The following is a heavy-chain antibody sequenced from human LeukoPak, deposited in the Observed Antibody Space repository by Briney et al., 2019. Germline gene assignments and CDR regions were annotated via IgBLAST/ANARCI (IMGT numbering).Heavy chain of an antibody. CDR3: ARGKGIQLWFYYYMDV. D-gene: IGHD5-18*01. Sequence: PGGSLRLSCAASGFTFSSYEMNWAREAPGKGLEWVSYISSSGSTIYYADSVKGRFTISRDNAKNSLYLQMNSLRAEDTAVYYCARGKGIQLWFYYYMDVWGKGTTVTISS. CDR2: ISSSGSTI. V-gene: IGHV3-48*03. CDR1: GFTFSSYE. J-gene: IGHJ6*03.